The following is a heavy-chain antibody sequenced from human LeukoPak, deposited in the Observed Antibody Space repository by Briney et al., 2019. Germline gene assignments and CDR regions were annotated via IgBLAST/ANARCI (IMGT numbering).Heavy chain of an antibody. J-gene: IGHJ1*01. Sequence: GGSLRLSCAASGFTFSNAWMSWVRQAPGKGLEWVGRIKSKTDGGTTDYAAPVKGRFTISRDDSKNTLYLQMNSLKTEDTAVYYCTTVDGYCSSTSCYSHFQHWGQGILVTVSS. CDR1: GFTFSNAW. CDR2: IKSKTDGGTT. D-gene: IGHD2-2*01. CDR3: TTVDGYCSSTSCYSHFQH. V-gene: IGHV3-15*01.